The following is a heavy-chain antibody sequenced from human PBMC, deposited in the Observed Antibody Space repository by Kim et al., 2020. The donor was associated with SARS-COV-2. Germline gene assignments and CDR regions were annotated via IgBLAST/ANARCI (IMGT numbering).Heavy chain of an antibody. D-gene: IGHD3-10*01. J-gene: IGHJ3*02. CDR2: INHSGST. Sequence: SETLSLTCAVYGGSFSGYYWSWIRQPPGKGLEWIGEINHSGSTNYNPSLKSRVTISVDTSKNQFSLKLSSVTAADTAVYYCARLGYYGSGAGAFDIWGQGTMVTVSS. CDR1: GGSFSGYY. CDR3: ARLGYYGSGAGAFDI. V-gene: IGHV4-34*01.